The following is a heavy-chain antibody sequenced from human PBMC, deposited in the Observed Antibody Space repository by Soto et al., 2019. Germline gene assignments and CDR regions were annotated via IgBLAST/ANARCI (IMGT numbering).Heavy chain of an antibody. CDR3: ARGGGETCISTSCYSWFDP. J-gene: IGHJ5*02. D-gene: IGHD2-2*01. Sequence: SETLSLTCTVSGGSISSGDYYWSWIRQPPGKGLEWIGYIYYSGSTYYNPSLKSRVTISVDTSKNQFSLKLSSVTAADTAVYYCARGGGETCISTSCYSWFDPWGQGTLVTVLL. V-gene: IGHV4-30-4*01. CDR2: IYYSGST. CDR1: GGSISSGDYY.